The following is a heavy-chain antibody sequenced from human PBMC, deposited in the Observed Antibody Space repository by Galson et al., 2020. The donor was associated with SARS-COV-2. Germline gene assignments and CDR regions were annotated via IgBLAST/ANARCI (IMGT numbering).Heavy chain of an antibody. V-gene: IGHV3-21*01. CDR2: ISTSRSYT. CDR1: GFPFSTYR. Sequence: GESLKISCAASGFPFSTYRMNLVRPAPGKGLEWVSSISTSRSYTYYVDSVKGRFSISRDNPSNSLYLQMNSLRAEDTAVYYCARDEGIRGYNYGRLYYGMDVWGQGTTVTVSS. D-gene: IGHD5-18*01. CDR3: ARDEGIRGYNYGRLYYGMDV. J-gene: IGHJ6*02.